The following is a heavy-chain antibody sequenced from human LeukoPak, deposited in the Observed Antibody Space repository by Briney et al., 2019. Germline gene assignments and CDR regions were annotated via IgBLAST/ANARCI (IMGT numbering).Heavy chain of an antibody. CDR2: IYYGGST. V-gene: IGHV4-39*07. CDR3: ARERRAHYFDY. Sequence: SETLSLTCTVSGGSISSSSYYWGWIRQPPGKGLEWIGSIYYGGSTYYNPSLKSRVTISVDTSKNQFSLKLSSVTAADTAVYYCARERRAHYFDYWGQGTLVTVSS. J-gene: IGHJ4*02. CDR1: GGSISSSSYY.